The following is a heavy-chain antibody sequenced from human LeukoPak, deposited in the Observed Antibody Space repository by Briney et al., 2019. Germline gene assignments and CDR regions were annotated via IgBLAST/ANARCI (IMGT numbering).Heavy chain of an antibody. CDR1: GGSFSGYY. CDR3: ARGRWSGAYYYYMDV. V-gene: IGHV4-34*01. Sequence: SETLSLTCAVYGGSFSGYYWSWIRQPPGKGLEWIGEINHSGSTNYNPSLQSRVTISVDTSKNQFSLKLSSVTAADTAVYYCARGRWSGAYYYYMDVWGKGTTVTVS. J-gene: IGHJ6*03. CDR2: INHSGST. D-gene: IGHD3-3*01.